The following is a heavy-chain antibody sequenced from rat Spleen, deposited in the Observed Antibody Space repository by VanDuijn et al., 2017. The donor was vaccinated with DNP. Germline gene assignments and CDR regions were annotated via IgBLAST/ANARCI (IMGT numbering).Heavy chain of an antibody. CDR1: GFTFSDYN. Sequence: EVQLVESGGGLVQPGGSLKLSCAASGFTFSDYNMAWVRQAPKKGLEWVATISYDGGSTYYRDSVKGRFTISRNNAKNTLYLQMDSLRSEDTATYYCARPDYWGKGVMVTVSS. J-gene: IGHJ2*01. V-gene: IGHV5-7*01. CDR2: ISYDGGST. CDR3: ARPDY.